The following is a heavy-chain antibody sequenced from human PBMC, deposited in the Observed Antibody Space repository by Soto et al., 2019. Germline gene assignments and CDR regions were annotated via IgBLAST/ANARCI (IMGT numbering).Heavy chain of an antibody. Sequence: LRLSCAASGFTFSSYGMHWVRQAPGKGLEWVAVISYDGSNKYYADSVKGRFTISRDNSKNTLYLQMNSLRAEDTAVYYCAKEVVPAHPNCFDLWCQGTLVTVSS. V-gene: IGHV3-30*18. D-gene: IGHD2-21*02. J-gene: IGHJ5*02. CDR2: ISYDGSNK. CDR1: GFTFSSYG. CDR3: AKEVVPAHPNCFDL.